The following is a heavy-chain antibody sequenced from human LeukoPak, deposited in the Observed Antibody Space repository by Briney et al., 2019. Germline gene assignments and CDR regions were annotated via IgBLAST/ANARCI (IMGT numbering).Heavy chain of an antibody. CDR2: INHSGST. Sequence: PSETLSLTCAVYGGSFSGYYWSWIRQPPGKGLEWIGEINHSGSTNYNPSLKSRVTISVDTPKNQFSLKLSSVTAADTAVYYCARGSGSNYYDSSGYYASLDYWGQGTLVTVSS. CDR1: GGSFSGYY. CDR3: ARGSGSNYYDSSGYYASLDY. J-gene: IGHJ4*02. D-gene: IGHD3-22*01. V-gene: IGHV4-34*01.